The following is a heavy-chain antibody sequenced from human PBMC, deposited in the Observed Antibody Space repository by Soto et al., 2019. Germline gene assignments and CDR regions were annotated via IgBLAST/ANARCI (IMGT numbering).Heavy chain of an antibody. CDR1: GGSISSGGYY. D-gene: IGHD2-15*01. CDR2: IYYSGST. V-gene: IGHV4-31*03. CDR3: ARDVVVAARGPGAFDI. J-gene: IGHJ3*02. Sequence: SETLSLTCTVSGGSISSGGYYWSWIRQHPGKGLEWIGYIYYSGSTYYNPSLKSRVTISVDTSKNQFSLKLSSVTAADTAVYYCARDVVVAARGPGAFDIWGQGTMVTV.